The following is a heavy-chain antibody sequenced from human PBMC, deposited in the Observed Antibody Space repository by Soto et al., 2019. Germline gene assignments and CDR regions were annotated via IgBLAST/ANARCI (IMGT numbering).Heavy chain of an antibody. J-gene: IGHJ4*02. CDR3: ARHAPYSSGWVHFDY. V-gene: IGHV4-4*02. D-gene: IGHD6-19*01. CDR2: IYHTGST. CDR1: SGSITSNNW. Sequence: QVQLQESGPGLVKPSETLSLTCAVSSGSITSNNWWSWVRQPPGKGLEWIGEIYHTGSTNYNPSLKSRVTISVDKSRNHFSLRLNSVTAADTAVYYCARHAPYSSGWVHFDYWGQGTLVTVSS.